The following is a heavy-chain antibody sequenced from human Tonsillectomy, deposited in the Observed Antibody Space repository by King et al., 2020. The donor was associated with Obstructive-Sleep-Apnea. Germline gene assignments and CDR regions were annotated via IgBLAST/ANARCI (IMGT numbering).Heavy chain of an antibody. CDR1: GYTFSGYY. J-gene: IGHJ4*02. D-gene: IGHD2-15*01. Sequence: QLVQSGAEVRKPGASVKVSCKASGYTFSGYYMHWVRQAPGQGLEWMGWINPNSGGTNYAQKFQGWVTMTRETSINTAYMELRRLSSDDTAVYFCARVAEGNCSGDNCYSYYFDYWGQGTLVTV. CDR2: INPNSGGT. V-gene: IGHV1-2*04. CDR3: ARVAEGNCSGDNCYSYYFDY.